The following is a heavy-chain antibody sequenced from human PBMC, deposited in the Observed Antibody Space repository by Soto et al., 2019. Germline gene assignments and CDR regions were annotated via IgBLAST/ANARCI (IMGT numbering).Heavy chain of an antibody. CDR1: GFTFSSYG. D-gene: IGHD1-26*01. Sequence: QVQLVESGGGVVQPGRSLRLSCAASGFTFSSYGIHWVRQAPGNGLEWVAAIWDDGGNKYYTDSVKGRFTISRDNSKNTVCLQMNNLRAEDTAGYYWARVSGLGTAELGFDDWGQGTLVIVSS. CDR3: ARVSGLGTAELGFDD. J-gene: IGHJ4*02. V-gene: IGHV3-33*01. CDR2: IWDDGGNK.